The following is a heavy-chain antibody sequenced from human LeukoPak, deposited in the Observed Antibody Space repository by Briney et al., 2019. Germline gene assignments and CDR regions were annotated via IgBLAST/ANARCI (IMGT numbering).Heavy chain of an antibody. V-gene: IGHV4-39*01. CDR3: ARHSGSNLFEAPIGY. Sequence: SETLSLTCTVSGVSISSSHYYWGWIRQPPGKGLDWIGSIYYSGSTYYNPSLKSRVTISVDTSKNQFSLKLSSVTAADTAMYYCARHSGSNLFEAPIGYWGQGTLVTVSS. D-gene: IGHD1-26*01. J-gene: IGHJ4*02. CDR1: GVSISSSHYY. CDR2: IYYSGST.